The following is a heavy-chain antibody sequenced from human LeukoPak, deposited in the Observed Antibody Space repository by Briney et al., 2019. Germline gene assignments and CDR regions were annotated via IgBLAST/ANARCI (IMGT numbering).Heavy chain of an antibody. V-gene: IGHV3-23*01. CDR2: VSGSVRPGGSGP. J-gene: IGHJ3*02. CDR1: GFTFSLYA. D-gene: IGHD6-13*01. CDR3: VTLDPHSISWFHGAFEI. Sequence: GGSLRLSCAASGFTFSLYAMSWVRQAPGKGLEWVSSVSGSVRPGGSGPYYADSVKGRFTTSRDNSKSTLYLQLTSLRGEDTAFYYCVTLDPHSISWFHGAFEIWGQGTMVTVSS.